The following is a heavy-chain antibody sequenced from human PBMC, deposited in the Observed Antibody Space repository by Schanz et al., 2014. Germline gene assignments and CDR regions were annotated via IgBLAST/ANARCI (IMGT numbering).Heavy chain of an antibody. CDR2: ISYDGSNK. CDR1: GFTFSSYA. V-gene: IGHV3-30-3*01. Sequence: QVQLVESGGGLVQPGRSLRLSCAAYGFTFSSYAMHWVRQAPGKGLEWVAVISYDGSNKYYADSVKGRFTISRDNSKNTLYLQMNALRAEDTAVYYWARDRGYCSGGSCLTFDYWGQGALVTVSS. J-gene: IGHJ4*02. CDR3: ARDRGYCSGGSCLTFDY. D-gene: IGHD2-15*01.